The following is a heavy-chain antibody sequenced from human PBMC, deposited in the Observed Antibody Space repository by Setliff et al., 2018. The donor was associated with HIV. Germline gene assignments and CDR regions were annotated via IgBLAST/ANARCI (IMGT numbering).Heavy chain of an antibody. V-gene: IGHV4-4*02. D-gene: IGHD3-22*01. CDR2: IYRSGST. Sequence: SETLSLTCAVSGDSVTTSSWWSWVRQSPGKGLEWIGEIYRSGSTNYNPSLKSRVTISLDKSKNQFSLKVNSVTAADTAVYYCTRRGNSVSGYYTDHAFDIWGQGTLVTVS. CDR1: GDSVTTSSW. CDR3: TRRGNSVSGYYTDHAFDI. J-gene: IGHJ3*02.